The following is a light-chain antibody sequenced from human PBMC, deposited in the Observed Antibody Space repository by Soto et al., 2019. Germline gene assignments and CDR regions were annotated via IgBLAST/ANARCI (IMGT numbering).Light chain of an antibody. V-gene: IGKV3-11*01. Sequence: EIVLKQSPATLSLSPGERATLSCRASQSVSSYLAWYQQKPGQAPRLLIYDASNRATGIPARFSGSGSGTDFTLTISSLEPEDFALYYCQQHINWPLTFGGGTKVDIK. CDR1: QSVSSY. CDR3: QQHINWPLT. J-gene: IGKJ4*01. CDR2: DAS.